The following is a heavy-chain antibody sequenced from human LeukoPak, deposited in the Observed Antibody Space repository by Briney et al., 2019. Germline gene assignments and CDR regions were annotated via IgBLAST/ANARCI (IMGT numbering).Heavy chain of an antibody. J-gene: IGHJ4*02. CDR1: GYTYTGYY. CDR3: ARSVSGDFDY. CDR2: INPNSGGT. Sequence: ASVKVSCKASGYTYTGYYMHWVRQAPGQGLEWMGRINPNSGGTNYAQKFQGRVTMTRDTSISTAYMELSRLRSDDTAVYCCARSVSGDFDYWGQGTLVTVSS. V-gene: IGHV1-2*06. D-gene: IGHD1-26*01.